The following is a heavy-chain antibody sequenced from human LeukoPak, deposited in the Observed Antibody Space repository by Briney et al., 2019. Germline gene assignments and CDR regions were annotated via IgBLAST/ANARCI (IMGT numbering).Heavy chain of an antibody. CDR3: ATVLLGYYGSGSYEYFDY. V-gene: IGHV1-24*01. CDR1: GYTLTELS. D-gene: IGHD3-10*01. Sequence: ASVKVSCKVSGYTLTELSMHWVRQAPGKGLEWMGGFDPEGGETIYAQKFQGRVTMTEDTSTDTAYMELSSLRSEDTAVYYCATVLLGYYGSGSYEYFDYWGQGTLVTVSS. CDR2: FDPEGGET. J-gene: IGHJ4*02.